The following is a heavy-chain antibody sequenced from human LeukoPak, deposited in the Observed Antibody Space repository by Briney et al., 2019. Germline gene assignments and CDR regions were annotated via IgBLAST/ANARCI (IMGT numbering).Heavy chain of an antibody. D-gene: IGHD3-3*01. CDR2: IKQDGSEY. V-gene: IGHV3-7*01. Sequence: GGPLRLSCAASGSTFSSYGMSWVRQAPGKGLEWVAKIKQDGSEYYYGDTVKGRFNISRDNAKNSLYLQMQWLRVEDTAVYYCARDQSRVTIFGVVIPLDAFDIWGQGTMVTVSS. CDR3: ARDQSRVTIFGVVIPLDAFDI. J-gene: IGHJ3*02. CDR1: GSTFSSYG.